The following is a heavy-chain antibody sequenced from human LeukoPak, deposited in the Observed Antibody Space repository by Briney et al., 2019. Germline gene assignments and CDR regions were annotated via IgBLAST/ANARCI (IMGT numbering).Heavy chain of an antibody. Sequence: GESLKISCKGSGYRFSNYWVGWVRQMPGKGLEWMGIIHPGDSDTRYSPSFQGQVTISADKSINTAYLQWSSLKASDTAMYYCANLVGAIAYWGQGSLLTVSS. V-gene: IGHV5-51*01. CDR2: IHPGDSDT. CDR3: ANLVGAIAY. CDR1: GYRFSNYW. J-gene: IGHJ4*02. D-gene: IGHD1-26*01.